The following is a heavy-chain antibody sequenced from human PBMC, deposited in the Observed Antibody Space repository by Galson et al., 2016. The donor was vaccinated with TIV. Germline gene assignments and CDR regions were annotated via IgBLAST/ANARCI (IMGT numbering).Heavy chain of an antibody. CDR2: ISAGGGST. CDR3: AKVPSSGFSYYYGLDV. J-gene: IGHJ6*02. D-gene: IGHD3-22*01. V-gene: IGHV3-23*01. CDR1: GFTFSSHA. Sequence: LRLSCAASGFTFSSHAMTWVRQPPGKGLEWVSAISAGGGSTYYADSVQGRFAISRDNSKNTQYLQMNSLRAEDTAIYYCAKVPSSGFSYYYGLDVWGQGTTVTVSS.